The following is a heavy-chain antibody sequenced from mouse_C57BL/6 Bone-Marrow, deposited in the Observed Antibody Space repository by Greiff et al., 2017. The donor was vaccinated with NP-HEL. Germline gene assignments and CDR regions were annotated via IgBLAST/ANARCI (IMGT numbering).Heavy chain of an antibody. Sequence: DVMLVESGGGLVQPGGSLSLSCAASGFTFTDYYMSWVRQPPGKALEWLGFIRNKANGYTTEYSASVKGRFTISRDNSQSILYLQMNALRAEDSATYYCASLTGTDFDYWGQGTTLTVSS. D-gene: IGHD4-1*01. CDR3: ASLTGTDFDY. V-gene: IGHV7-3*01. CDR2: IRNKANGYTT. CDR1: GFTFTDYY. J-gene: IGHJ2*01.